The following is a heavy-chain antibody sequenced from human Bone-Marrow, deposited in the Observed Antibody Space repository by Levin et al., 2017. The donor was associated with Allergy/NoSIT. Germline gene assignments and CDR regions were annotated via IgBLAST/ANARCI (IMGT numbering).Heavy chain of an antibody. CDR3: ARFNGYDFDY. CDR2: IYYSGNT. CDR1: GGSISGGGYY. Sequence: SQTLSLPCPVSGGSISGGGYYWSWIRQHPGKGLEWIGYIYYSGNTYYNPSLKSRVIISVVTSKNQLSLKLTSVTVADTAVYYCARFNGYDFDYWGQGTLVTVSS. J-gene: IGHJ4*02. D-gene: IGHD5-12*01. V-gene: IGHV4-31*03.